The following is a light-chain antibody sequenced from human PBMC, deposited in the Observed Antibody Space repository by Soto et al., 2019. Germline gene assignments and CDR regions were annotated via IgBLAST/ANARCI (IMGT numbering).Light chain of an antibody. V-gene: IGLV1-40*01. CDR1: SSNIGAGYD. CDR3: QSYDSSLCRV. Sequence: QSVLTQQPSVSGAPGQRVTISCTGSSSNIGAGYDVHWYQQLPGTAPKLLIYGNSNRPSGVPDRFSGSKSGTSASLAITGLRAEDGADYSCQSYDSSLCRVFGTGTKLTAL. J-gene: IGLJ1*01. CDR2: GNS.